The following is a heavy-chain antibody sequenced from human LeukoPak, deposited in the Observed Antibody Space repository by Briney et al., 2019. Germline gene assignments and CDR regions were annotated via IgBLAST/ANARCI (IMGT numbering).Heavy chain of an antibody. CDR2: ISSSGSTI. Sequence: GGSLRLSCAASGFTFSTYGMNWVRQAPGKGLEWVSYISSSGSTIYYADSVKGRFTISRDYAKNSLYLQMNSLRAEDTAVYYCARDDSSGYYYGTGLMAFDIWGQGTMVTVSS. V-gene: IGHV3-48*04. J-gene: IGHJ3*02. CDR3: ARDDSSGYYYGTGLMAFDI. CDR1: GFTFSTYG. D-gene: IGHD3-22*01.